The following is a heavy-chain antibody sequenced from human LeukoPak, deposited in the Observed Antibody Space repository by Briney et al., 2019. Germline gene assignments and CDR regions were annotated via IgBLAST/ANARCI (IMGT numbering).Heavy chain of an antibody. Sequence: GGSLRLSCAASGFTFSSYEMNWVRQAPGKGLEWVSYISSSGSTIYYADSVKGRFTISRDNAKNSLYLQMNSLRAEDTAVYYCARAFDYGAYVARFDYWGQGTLVTVSS. CDR2: ISSSGSTI. J-gene: IGHJ4*02. CDR3: ARAFDYGAYVARFDY. CDR1: GFTFSSYE. V-gene: IGHV3-48*03. D-gene: IGHD4-17*01.